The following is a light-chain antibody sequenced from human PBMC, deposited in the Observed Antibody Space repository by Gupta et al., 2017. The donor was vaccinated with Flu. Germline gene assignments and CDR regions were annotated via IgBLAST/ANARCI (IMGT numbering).Light chain of an antibody. CDR1: AVSHKF. Sequence: SSELTQPPSVSVSPGQTARITCSGDAVSHKFVSWYQQKPGQAPVLVIYNDDERRSGIPDRFSGSSEGTTATFTTSGVQAEDEADYYCQSPDSNDTYCVFGTGTKLTVL. CDR3: QSPDSNDTYCV. CDR2: NDD. V-gene: IGLV3-25*03. J-gene: IGLJ1*01.